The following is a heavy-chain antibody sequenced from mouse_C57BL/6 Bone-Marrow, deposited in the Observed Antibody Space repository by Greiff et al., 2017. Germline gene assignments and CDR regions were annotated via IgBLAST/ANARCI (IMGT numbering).Heavy chain of an antibody. V-gene: IGHV5-6*01. CDR1: GFTFSSYG. Sequence: EVKVVESGGDLVKPGGSLKLSCAASGFTFSSYGMSWVRQTPEKRLEWVATISSVGSYTYYPDSVKGRFTISRDNAKNTLYLQMSSLKSEDTAMYYCAGWGYLAWFAYWGQGTLVTVSA. CDR2: ISSVGSYT. CDR3: AGWGYLAWFAY. J-gene: IGHJ3*01. D-gene: IGHD2-2*01.